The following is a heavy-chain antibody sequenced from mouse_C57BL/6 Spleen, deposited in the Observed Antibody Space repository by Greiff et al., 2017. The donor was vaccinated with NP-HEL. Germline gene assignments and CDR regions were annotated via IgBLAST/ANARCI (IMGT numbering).Heavy chain of an antibody. CDR1: GFTFSDYG. CDR2: ISSGSSTI. V-gene: IGHV5-17*01. J-gene: IGHJ2*01. D-gene: IGHD2-1*01. CDR3: ARPPFYSYGYYFDY. Sequence: EVKVVESGGGLVKPGGSLKLSCAASGFTFSDYGMHWVRQAPEKGLEWVAYISSGSSTIYYADTVKGRFTISRDNAKNTLFLQMTSLRSEDTAMYYCARPPFYSYGYYFDYWGQGTTLTVSS.